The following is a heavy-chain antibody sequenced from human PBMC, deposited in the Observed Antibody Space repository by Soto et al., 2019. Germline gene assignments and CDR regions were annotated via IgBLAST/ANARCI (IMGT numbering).Heavy chain of an antibody. CDR2: IYYSGST. CDR3: ARHTWNYLDY. V-gene: IGHV4-59*08. J-gene: IGHJ4*02. Sequence: SETLSLTCTVSGGSISSYYWSWIRQPPGKGLEWIGYIYYSGSTNYNPSLKSRVTISVDTSKNQFSLKLSSVTAADTAVYYCARHTWNYLDYWGQGTLVTVSS. D-gene: IGHD1-1*01. CDR1: GGSISSYY.